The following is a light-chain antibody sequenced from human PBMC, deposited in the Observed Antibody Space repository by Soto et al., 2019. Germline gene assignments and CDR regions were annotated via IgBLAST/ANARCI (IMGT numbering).Light chain of an antibody. CDR1: HSVSSSY. Sequence: EIVLTQSPGTLSLSPGERATLSCRASHSVSSSYLAWYQQKPGQAPRLLIYGASSRATGIPDGFSGSGSGTDFTLTINRLEPEDFAVYYCQQYGSSPPYTFGQGTKLEIK. CDR2: GAS. J-gene: IGKJ2*01. V-gene: IGKV3-20*01. CDR3: QQYGSSPPYT.